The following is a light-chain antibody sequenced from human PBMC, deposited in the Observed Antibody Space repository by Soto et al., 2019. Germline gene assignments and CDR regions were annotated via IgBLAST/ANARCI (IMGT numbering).Light chain of an antibody. J-gene: IGKJ5*01. CDR3: KQLNSYPHT. CDR2: SAS. Sequence: IQLTHSPASLSASVGDRVTITCQASRGISSYLAWYQQKPGKPPKLLVYSASTLQSGVPSRFSGSGSGPDFTLTISSLQPEDSATYFCKQLNSYPHTFGQGTLLE. CDR1: RGISSY. V-gene: IGKV1-9*01.